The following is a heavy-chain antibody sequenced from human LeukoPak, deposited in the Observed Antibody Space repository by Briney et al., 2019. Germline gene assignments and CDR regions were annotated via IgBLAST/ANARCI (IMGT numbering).Heavy chain of an antibody. J-gene: IGHJ4*02. V-gene: IGHV3-48*04. CDR1: GFTFSSYS. D-gene: IGHD3-10*01. CDR2: ISSSGSTI. Sequence: GGSLRLSCAASGFTFSSYSMNWVRQAPGKGLEWVSYISSSGSTIYYADSVKGRFTISRDNAKNSLYLQMNSLRAEDTAVYYCARSARPDYYGSGSYLYWGQGTLVTVSS. CDR3: ARSARPDYYGSGSYLY.